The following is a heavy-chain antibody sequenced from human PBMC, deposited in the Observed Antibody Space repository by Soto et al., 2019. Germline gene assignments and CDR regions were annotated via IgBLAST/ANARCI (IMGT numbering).Heavy chain of an antibody. CDR1: GVSIRDHY. V-gene: IGHV4-59*11. CDR2: VYYTGST. CDR3: ARLSWGWFDP. J-gene: IGHJ5*02. D-gene: IGHD3-16*01. Sequence: QVQLQESGPGLVKPSETLSLDCTVSGVSIRDHYWTWIRQSPGKGLEWIGYVYYTGSTHYNPSLQSRLTMSLDTSKNQFSLKLTSVSAADTAVYYCARLSWGWFDPWGQGILVTVPP.